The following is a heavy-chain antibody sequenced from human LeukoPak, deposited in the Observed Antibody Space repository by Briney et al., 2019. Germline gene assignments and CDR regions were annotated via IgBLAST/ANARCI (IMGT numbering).Heavy chain of an antibody. CDR1: GLTFSDYY. J-gene: IGHJ3*02. CDR3: ASPGPNHAFDI. Sequence: GGSLRLSCAASGLTFSDYYMSWIRQAPGKGLEWVSYISSSGSTIYYADSVKGRFTISRDNAKNSLYLQMNSLRAEDTAVYYCASPGPNHAFDIWGQGTMVTVSS. V-gene: IGHV3-11*01. CDR2: ISSSGSTI.